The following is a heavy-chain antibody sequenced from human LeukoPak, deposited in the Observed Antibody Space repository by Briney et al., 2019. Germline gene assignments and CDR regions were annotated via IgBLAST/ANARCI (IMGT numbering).Heavy chain of an antibody. CDR2: ISYDGSNK. CDR1: GFTFSSYG. CDR3: ASGVTTVTCDY. D-gene: IGHD4-17*01. J-gene: IGHJ4*02. Sequence: GGSLRLSCAASGFTFSSYGMHWVRQAPGKGLEWVAVISYDGSNKYYADSVKGRFTSSRDNSKNTLYLQMNSLRAEDTAVYYCASGVTTVTCDYWGQGTLVTVSS. V-gene: IGHV3-30*03.